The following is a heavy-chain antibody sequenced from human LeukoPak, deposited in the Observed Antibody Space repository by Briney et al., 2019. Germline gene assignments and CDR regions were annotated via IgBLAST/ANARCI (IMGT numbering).Heavy chain of an antibody. CDR3: TKYSASITMVRGVGLYY. V-gene: IGHV3-15*01. D-gene: IGHD3-10*01. CDR2: IKSKTDSGSK. Sequence: PGGSLRLSCAASGCTFSNAYRSWVRQAPGKGLEWVGRIKSKTDSGSKDYAAHVKGSFNISRDDSKNTLNLQMNRLKTEDTAVYYCTKYSASITMVRGVGLYYWGQGTLVTVSS. J-gene: IGHJ4*02. CDR1: GCTFSNAY.